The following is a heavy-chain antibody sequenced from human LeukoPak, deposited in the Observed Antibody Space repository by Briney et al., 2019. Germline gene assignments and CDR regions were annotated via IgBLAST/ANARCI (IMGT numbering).Heavy chain of an antibody. J-gene: IGHJ4*02. CDR3: ARDYYDSGSYGGISFDY. CDR1: GFTFSSYE. Sequence: PGGSLRLSCAASGFTFSSYEMDWVRQAPGKGLEWVSYISSSGSTIYYADSVKGRFTISRDNAKNSLYLQMNSLRAEDTAVYYCARDYYDSGSYGGISFDYWGQGTVVTVSS. V-gene: IGHV3-48*03. CDR2: ISSSGSTI. D-gene: IGHD3-10*01.